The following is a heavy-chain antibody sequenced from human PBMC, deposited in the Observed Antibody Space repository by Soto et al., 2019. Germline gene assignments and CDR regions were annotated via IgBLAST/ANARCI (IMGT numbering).Heavy chain of an antibody. CDR3: ARAIFGVVISWFDP. CDR1: GGSISSYY. CDR2: IYYSVST. V-gene: IGHV4-59*08. Sequence: PSETLSLTCTVSGGSISSYYWSWIRQPPGKGLEWIGYIYYSVSTNYNPSLKSRVTISVDTSKNQFSLKLSSVTAADTAVYYCARAIFGVVISWFDPWGQGTLVTVSS. D-gene: IGHD3-3*01. J-gene: IGHJ5*02.